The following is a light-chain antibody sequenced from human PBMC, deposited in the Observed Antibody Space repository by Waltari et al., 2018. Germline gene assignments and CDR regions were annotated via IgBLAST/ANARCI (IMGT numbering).Light chain of an antibody. CDR3: EARENSLNGYEV. V-gene: IGLV1-44*01. CDR1: SSNLGRNS. CDR2: KNS. J-gene: IGLJ2*01. Sequence: QSVLTQPPSASGTPGQRVTISCSGSSSNLGRNSVNWYQQVPGTAPKLLIYKNSQGPSGIPDRFPGSKSGTSTSLAISGLQSEDEADDYYEARENSLNGYEVFGRGTKLTVL.